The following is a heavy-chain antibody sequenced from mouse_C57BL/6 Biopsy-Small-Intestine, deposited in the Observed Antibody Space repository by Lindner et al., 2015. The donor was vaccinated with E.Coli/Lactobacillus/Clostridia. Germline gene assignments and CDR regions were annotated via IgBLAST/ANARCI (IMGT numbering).Heavy chain of an antibody. CDR1: GYTFTSYG. Sequence: SVKVSCKASGYTFTSYGISWVRQAPGQGLEWMGWISTYNGNTEYAQKFQGRVTMPTDTSTSTVYMELRSLISDDTAVYYCARGVSSFGYWGQGTLVTVSS. CDR3: ARGVSSFGY. J-gene: IGHJ4*01. CDR2: ISTYNGNT. V-gene: IGHV1-81*01.